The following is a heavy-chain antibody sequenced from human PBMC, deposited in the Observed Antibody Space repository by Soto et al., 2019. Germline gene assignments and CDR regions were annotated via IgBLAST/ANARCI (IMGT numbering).Heavy chain of an antibody. CDR3: ARGRYSYAESAREGIDY. J-gene: IGHJ4*02. CDR2: IYYSGNT. V-gene: IGHV4-31*03. D-gene: IGHD5-18*01. CDR1: GGSISSGGYY. Sequence: PSETLSLTCTVSGGSISSGGYYWSWIRQHPGKGLEWIGYIYYSGNTYYNPSLKSRVTISVDTSKNQFSLKLNSVTAADTAVYYCARGRYSYAESAREGIDYWGQGTLVTVSS.